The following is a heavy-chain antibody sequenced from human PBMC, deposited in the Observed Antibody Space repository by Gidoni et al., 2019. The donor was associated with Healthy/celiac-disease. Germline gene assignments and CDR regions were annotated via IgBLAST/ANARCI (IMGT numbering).Heavy chain of an antibody. Sequence: EVQLLESGGGLVQPGGSLRLSCAASGFTFSSYAMSWVRQAPGKGLEGVSAISGSGGSTYYADSVKGRFTISRDNSKNTLYLQMNSLRAEDTAVYYCAKDHLPDIVVVVAAERGIDYWGQGTLVTVSS. CDR2: ISGSGGST. D-gene: IGHD2-15*01. V-gene: IGHV3-23*01. CDR1: GFTFSSYA. CDR3: AKDHLPDIVVVVAAERGIDY. J-gene: IGHJ4*02.